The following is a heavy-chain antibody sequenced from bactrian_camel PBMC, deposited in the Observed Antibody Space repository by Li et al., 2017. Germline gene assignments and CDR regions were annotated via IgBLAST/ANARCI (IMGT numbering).Heavy chain of an antibody. V-gene: IGHV3S1*01. J-gene: IGHJ6*01. D-gene: IGHD1*01. CDR1: GYTYNRNC. Sequence: HVQLVESGGGSVRAGTSLTLTCVTSGYTYNRNCMAWFRQAPGKEREGVARIATGSGNTYYADSVKGRFTISQDNAKNTVYLEIDNVQPEDTAIYYCAADRPWRRCSPMRTDLAFWGQGTQVTVS. CDR3: AADRPWRRCSPMRTDLAF. CDR2: IATGSGNT.